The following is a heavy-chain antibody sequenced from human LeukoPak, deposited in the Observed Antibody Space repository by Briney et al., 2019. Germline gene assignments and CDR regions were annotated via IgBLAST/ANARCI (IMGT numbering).Heavy chain of an antibody. CDR1: GYTFSGYY. CDR3: GRVDSTGYYRGRGPIDY. Sequence: ASVKVSCKASGYTFSGYYIHWVRQAPGQGLEWMGWINPNSGGTNYAQRFQGRVTMTRDTSISTAYMDLSRLRPDDTAVYYCGRVDSTGYYRGRGPIDYWGQGTLVTVSS. D-gene: IGHD3-22*01. V-gene: IGHV1-2*02. CDR2: INPNSGGT. J-gene: IGHJ4*02.